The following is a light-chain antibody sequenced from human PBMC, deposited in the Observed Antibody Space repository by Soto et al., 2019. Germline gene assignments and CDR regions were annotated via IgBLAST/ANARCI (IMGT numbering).Light chain of an antibody. CDR2: GAS. CDR3: QQYDSSPWT. CDR1: QSVSSSF. Sequence: EIVLTQSPGTLSLSPGERATLSCRASQSVSSSFLAWYQQKPGQAPRLLIYGASSRATGIPDRFSGSGSGTDFNLNISRREPEDFAVYYCQQYDSSPWTFGQGTKLEIK. V-gene: IGKV3-20*01. J-gene: IGKJ1*01.